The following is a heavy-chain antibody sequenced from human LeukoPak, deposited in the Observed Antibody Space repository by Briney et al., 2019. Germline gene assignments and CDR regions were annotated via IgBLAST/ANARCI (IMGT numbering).Heavy chain of an antibody. CDR3: AREETTLGDYGDYFDY. V-gene: IGHV4-30-4*01. D-gene: IGHD4-17*01. J-gene: IGHJ4*02. CDR1: GGSISSGDYY. CDR2: IYYSGST. Sequence: SETLSLTCTVSGGSISSGDYYWSWIRQPPGKGLEWIGYIYYSGSTYYNPSLKSRVTISVDTSKNQFSLKLSSVTAADTAVYYCAREETTLGDYGDYFDYWGQGTLVTVSS.